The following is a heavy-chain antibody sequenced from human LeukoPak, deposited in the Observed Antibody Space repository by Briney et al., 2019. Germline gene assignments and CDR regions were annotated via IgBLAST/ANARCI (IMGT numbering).Heavy chain of an antibody. D-gene: IGHD5-18*01. CDR2: TSWTSDTI. V-gene: IGHV3-9*01. CDR1: GFTFNSYS. J-gene: IGHJ4*02. CDR3: AKTPVSDTAMKSYFDY. Sequence: GGSLRLSCAASGFTFNSYSMNWFRQAPGKGLEWVSGTSWTSDTIAYADSVKGRFTISRDNAKNSLYLQMNSLRPEDTALYYCAKTPVSDTAMKSYFDYWGQGTLVTVSS.